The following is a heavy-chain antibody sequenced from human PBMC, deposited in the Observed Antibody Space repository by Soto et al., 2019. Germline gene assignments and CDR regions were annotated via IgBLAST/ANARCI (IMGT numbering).Heavy chain of an antibody. D-gene: IGHD6-13*01. CDR2: IYYTGST. CDR3: ARDRAGARLGEAFDI. CDR1: GGSINTYY. V-gene: IGHV4-59*12. Sequence: SETLSLTCTVSGGSINTYYWNWVRQPPGKGLEWIGYIYYTGSTNYSPSLRSRVPISVYMSKNQFSLKLTSVTAADTAVYYCARDRAGARLGEAFDIWGQGRMVSVSS. J-gene: IGHJ3*02.